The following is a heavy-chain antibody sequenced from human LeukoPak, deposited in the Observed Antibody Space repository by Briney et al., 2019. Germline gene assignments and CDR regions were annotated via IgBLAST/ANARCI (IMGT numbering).Heavy chain of an antibody. CDR1: GYTFTSYG. Sequence: ASVKVSCKASGYTFTSYGISWVRQAPGQGLEWMRWISAYNGNTNYAQKLQGRVTMTTDTSTSTAYMELRSLRSDDTAVYYCARDLEKYNWNLGDYWGQGTLVTVPS. J-gene: IGHJ4*02. V-gene: IGHV1-18*01. CDR2: ISAYNGNT. D-gene: IGHD1-1*01. CDR3: ARDLEKYNWNLGDY.